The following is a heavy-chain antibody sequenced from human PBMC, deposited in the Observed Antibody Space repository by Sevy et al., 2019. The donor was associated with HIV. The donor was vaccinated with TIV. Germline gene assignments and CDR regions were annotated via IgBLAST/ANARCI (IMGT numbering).Heavy chain of an antibody. CDR2: ISSSSSYI. V-gene: IGHV3-21*01. D-gene: IGHD2-2*02. J-gene: IGHJ4*02. CDR3: ARAAYYCSTTSCYIDY. Sequence: GGSLRLSCAASGFTFSTYTMNWVRQAPGKGLEWVSSISSSSSYIYYADSVKGRFTISRDNAKNSLYRQMNSLRVEDTAVYYCARAAYYCSTTSCYIDYWGQGTLVTVSS. CDR1: GFTFSTYT.